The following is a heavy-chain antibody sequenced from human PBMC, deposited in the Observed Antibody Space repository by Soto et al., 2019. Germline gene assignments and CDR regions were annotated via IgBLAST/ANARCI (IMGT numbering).Heavy chain of an antibody. CDR1: EYSFTSYW. V-gene: IGHV5-10-1*01. D-gene: IGHD2-8*01. CDR2: IDPSDSYT. CDR3: ARPQANGDDAIDI. Sequence: GESLKISCEGSEYSFTSYWITWVRQMPGKGLEWMGRIDPSDSYTNYSPSFQGHVTISADKSINTAYLQWSSLKASDTAMYYCARPQANGDDAIDIWTLATMVAV. J-gene: IGHJ3*02.